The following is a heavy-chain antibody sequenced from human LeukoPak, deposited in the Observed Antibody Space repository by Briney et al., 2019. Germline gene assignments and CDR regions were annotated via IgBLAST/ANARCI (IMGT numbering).Heavy chain of an antibody. J-gene: IGHJ4*02. CDR3: ARESYGGKGEYYFDY. D-gene: IGHD4-23*01. V-gene: IGHV3-33*01. Sequence: PGGSLRLSCAASGFTFSSYGMHWVRQAPGKGLEWVAVIWYDGSNKYYADSVKGRFTISRDSSKNTLYLQMNSLRAEDTAVYYCARESYGGKGEYYFDYWGQGTLVTVSS. CDR2: IWYDGSNK. CDR1: GFTFSSYG.